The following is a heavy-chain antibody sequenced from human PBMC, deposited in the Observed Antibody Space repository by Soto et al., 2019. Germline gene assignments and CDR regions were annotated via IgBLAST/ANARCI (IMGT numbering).Heavy chain of an antibody. V-gene: IGHV3-33*01. J-gene: IGHJ4*02. CDR2: IWYDGSRK. CDR1: GLNLDTYG. Sequence: QEQLVQSGGGVVQPGGSLRLSCIASGLNLDTYGVHWVRQAPGKGLQWVAIIWYDGSRKSYADSVKGRFTVSRDTSKDTVYLQMENLRVEDTAVYFCARENTPPYFDYWGQGSLVTVSS. CDR3: ARENTPPYFDY.